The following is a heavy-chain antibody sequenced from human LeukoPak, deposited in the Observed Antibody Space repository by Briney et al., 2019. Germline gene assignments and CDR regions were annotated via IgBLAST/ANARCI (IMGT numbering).Heavy chain of an antibody. CDR3: TRHPSYYDSSGYYSDFDY. CDR2: IRSKANSYAT. V-gene: IGHV3-73*01. D-gene: IGHD3-22*01. CDR1: GFTFSGSA. J-gene: IGHJ4*02. Sequence: GGSLRLSCVASGFTFSGSAMHWVRQASGKGLEWVGRIRSKANSYATAYDGSVKGRVTISRDDSKNTAYLQMNSLKTEDTAVYYCTRHPSYYDSSGYYSDFDYWGQGTLVTVSS.